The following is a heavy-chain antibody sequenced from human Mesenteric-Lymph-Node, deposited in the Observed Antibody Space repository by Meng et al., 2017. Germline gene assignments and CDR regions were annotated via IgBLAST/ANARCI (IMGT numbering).Heavy chain of an antibody. V-gene: IGHV6-1*01. D-gene: IGHD1-26*01. J-gene: IGHJ4*02. CDR1: GDSVSSKSAA. CDR2: TNYRSKWYN. Sequence: QVQLHQSGPGLVKHSQTLSLTCAIAGDSVSSKSAAWSWIRQSPSRGLEWLGRTNYRSKWYNDYAVSVKSRISINPDTSKNQFSLRLNSVTPEDTAVYYCASTENHFWGQGTLVTVSS. CDR3: ASTENHF.